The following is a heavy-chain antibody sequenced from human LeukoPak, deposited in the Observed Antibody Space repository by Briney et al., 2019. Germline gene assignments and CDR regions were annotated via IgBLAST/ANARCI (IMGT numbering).Heavy chain of an antibody. J-gene: IGHJ3*02. V-gene: IGHV1-18*01. CDR1: GYTFSNYG. D-gene: IGHD3-10*01. CDR2: ISTYNGNT. Sequence: ASVKVSCKASGYTFSNYGISWVRQAPGQGLEWMGWISTYNGNTNYAQKLQGRVTMTTDTSTSTAYMELRSLRSDDTAVYYCARGSQPVRQHGAFDIWGQGTMVTVSS. CDR3: ARGSQPVRQHGAFDI.